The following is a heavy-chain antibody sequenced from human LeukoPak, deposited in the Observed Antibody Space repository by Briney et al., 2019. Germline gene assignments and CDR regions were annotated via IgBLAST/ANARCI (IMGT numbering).Heavy chain of an antibody. Sequence: AGGSLRLSCAASGFPFSSYPLHRVRQAPGKGLEWVAVISCDGSNKYYPDSVKGRFTISRDNSKNTLYLQMNSLRAEDTAVYYCARGGYFGSGSYYPSFIDDWGQGTLVTVSS. CDR3: ARGGYFGSGSYYPSFIDD. V-gene: IGHV3-30*04. D-gene: IGHD3-10*01. CDR1: GFPFSSYP. CDR2: ISCDGSNK. J-gene: IGHJ4*02.